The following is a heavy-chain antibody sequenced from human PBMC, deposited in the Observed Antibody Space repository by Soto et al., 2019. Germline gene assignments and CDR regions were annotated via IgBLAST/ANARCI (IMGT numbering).Heavy chain of an antibody. CDR3: ARSIVVVTALAY. D-gene: IGHD2-21*02. J-gene: IGHJ4*02. V-gene: IGHV1-3*01. CDR1: GYTLTSYA. CDR2: INAGNGNT. Sequence: GASVKVSCKASGYTLTSYAMHWVRQAPGQRLEWMGWINAGNGNTKYSQKFQGRVTITRDTSASTAYMELSSLRSEDTAVYYCARSIVVVTALAYSGQRTLVPVSS.